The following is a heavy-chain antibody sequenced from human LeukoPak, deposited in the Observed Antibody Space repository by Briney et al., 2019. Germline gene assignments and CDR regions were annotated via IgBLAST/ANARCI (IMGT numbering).Heavy chain of an antibody. D-gene: IGHD3-9*01. V-gene: IGHV1-8*01. CDR1: GYSFTRYD. J-gene: IGHJ4*01. CDR3: ARVLDTLTYYDMLSGYQKRFDY. Sequence: GASVKVSCKPSGYSFTRYDLHWVRQPTAQGLAWVGWVNPYSGNTDHEQAVHGRGTMTRNTAISTVFMDLSILRLEDTAVYYCARVLDTLTYYDMLSGYQKRFDYWGQGTLVTVSS. CDR2: VNPYSGNT.